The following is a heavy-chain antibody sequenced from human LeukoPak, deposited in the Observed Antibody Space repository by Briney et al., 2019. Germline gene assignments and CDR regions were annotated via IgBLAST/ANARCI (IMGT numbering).Heavy chain of an antibody. CDR2: IYTSGST. J-gene: IGHJ1*01. V-gene: IGHV4-61*02. Sequence: SETLSLTCTVSGGSISSGSYYWSWIRQPAGKGLEWIGRIYTSGSTNYNPSLKSRVTISVDTSKNQFSLKLSSVTAADTAVYYCARHSIAAAGTRYFQHWGQGTLVTVSS. D-gene: IGHD6-13*01. CDR1: GGSISSGSYY. CDR3: ARHSIAAAGTRYFQH.